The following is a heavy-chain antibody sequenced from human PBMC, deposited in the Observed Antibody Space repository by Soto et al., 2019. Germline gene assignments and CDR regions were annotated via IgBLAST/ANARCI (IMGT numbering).Heavy chain of an antibody. Sequence: QVQLQQWGAGLLKPSETLSLTCAVYGGSFSGYYWTWIRQSPEKGLEWIGEVNHSGTTYYNPSLKTRVTISVHTAMNQFSLKMSSVTAADTAVYYCARGIGYCSSINCYSSRRLRFDSWGQGTLVTVSS. CDR2: VNHSGTT. CDR1: GGSFSGYY. J-gene: IGHJ4*02. CDR3: ARGIGYCSSINCYSSRRLRFDS. D-gene: IGHD2-2*01. V-gene: IGHV4-34*01.